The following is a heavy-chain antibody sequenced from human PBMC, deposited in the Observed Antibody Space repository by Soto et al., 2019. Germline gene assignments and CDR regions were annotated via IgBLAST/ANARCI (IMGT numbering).Heavy chain of an antibody. J-gene: IGHJ4*02. V-gene: IGHV3-30*03. CDR3: AGVMATMVVLRY. Sequence: QVQLVESGGGVVQPGRSLRLSCAASGFTFSSYGMHWVRQAPGKGLEWVAVISYDGSNKYYADSVKGRFTISRDNSKNTLYVQMNSLRAEDTAVYYCAGVMATMVVLRYWGQGTLVTVSS. CDR2: ISYDGSNK. CDR1: GFTFSSYG. D-gene: IGHD5-12*01.